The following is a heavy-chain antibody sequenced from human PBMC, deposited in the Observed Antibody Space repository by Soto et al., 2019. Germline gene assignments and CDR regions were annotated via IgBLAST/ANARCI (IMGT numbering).Heavy chain of an antibody. J-gene: IGHJ5*02. Sequence: ASVNVSCKASGYTFTSYGISWVRQAPGQGLEWMGWISAYNGNTNYAQKLQGRVTMTTDTSTSTAYMELRSLRSDDTAVYYCARDRTPYCSSTSCYGGFGFDPWG. D-gene: IGHD2-2*01. CDR1: GYTFTSYG. V-gene: IGHV1-18*01. CDR2: ISAYNGNT. CDR3: ARDRTPYCSSTSCYGGFGFDP.